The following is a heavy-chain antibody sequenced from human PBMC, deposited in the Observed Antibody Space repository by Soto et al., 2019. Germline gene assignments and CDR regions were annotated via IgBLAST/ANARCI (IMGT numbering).Heavy chain of an antibody. CDR3: AKLLGATEGHEYLFDY. D-gene: IGHD1-26*01. Sequence: GGSLRLSCAASGFTFSSYAMSWVRQAPGKGLEWVSAISGSGGSTYYADSVKGRFTISRDNSKNTLYLQMNSLRAEDTAVYYCAKLLGATEGHEYLFDYWGQGTLVTVSS. CDR2: ISGSGGST. J-gene: IGHJ4*02. CDR1: GFTFSSYA. V-gene: IGHV3-23*01.